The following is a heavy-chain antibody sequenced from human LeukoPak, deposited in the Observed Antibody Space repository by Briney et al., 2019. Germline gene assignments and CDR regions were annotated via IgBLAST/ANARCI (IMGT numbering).Heavy chain of an antibody. D-gene: IGHD5-12*01. V-gene: IGHV3-30*04. Sequence: GGSLRLSCAASGFTVDTYSFHWVRQSPGKGLDWVALISHDGRRKYYADAVKGRFTISRDDSKNTLSLQMNSLRAEDSSTYYCARDPSFSRGFNFVLSSWGQGTPVTVSS. CDR1: GFTVDTYS. CDR3: ARDPSFSRGFNFVLSS. CDR2: ISHDGRRK. J-gene: IGHJ5*02.